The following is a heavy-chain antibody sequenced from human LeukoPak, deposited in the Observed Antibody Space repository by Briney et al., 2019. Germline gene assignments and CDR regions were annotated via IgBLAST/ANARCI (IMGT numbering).Heavy chain of an antibody. D-gene: IGHD1-7*01. CDR3: ASITGTTRSYNWFDP. Sequence: ESGGSLRLSCAASGFTFSSYSMNWVRQAPGKGLEWVSYIGSSSSTIYYADSVKGRFTISRDNAKNSLYLQMNSLRAEDTAVYYCASITGTTRSYNWFDPWGQGTLVTVSS. CDR2: IGSSSSTI. CDR1: GFTFSSYS. J-gene: IGHJ5*02. V-gene: IGHV3-48*01.